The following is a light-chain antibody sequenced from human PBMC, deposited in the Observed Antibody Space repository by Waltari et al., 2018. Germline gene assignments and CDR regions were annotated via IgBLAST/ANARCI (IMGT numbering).Light chain of an antibody. CDR1: QSVTTN. CDR2: RAS. CDR3: QQYNDWPPWT. J-gene: IGKJ1*01. V-gene: IGKV3-15*01. Sequence: EIVMTQSPASLSLSPGERATLSCSASQSVTTNLAWYQQKPGQPPRRLIYRASTRAAGIPVRFTGSGSGTEFTLTVSGLQSEGFAIYYCQQYNDWPPWTFGQGTKVEIK.